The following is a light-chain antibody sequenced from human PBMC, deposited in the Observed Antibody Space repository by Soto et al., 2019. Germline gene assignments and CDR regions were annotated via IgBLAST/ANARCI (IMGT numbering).Light chain of an antibody. J-gene: IGLJ3*02. V-gene: IGLV8-61*01. CDR2: STN. CDR1: SGSVSTSYY. Sequence: VVTQEPSLSVSPGGTVTLTCALSSGSVSTSYYPSWYQQTPGQAPRTLIYSTNTRSSGVPDRFSGSILGNKAALTIAGAQADDESDYYCVLYVGSGIWVFGGGTKVTVL. CDR3: VLYVGSGIWV.